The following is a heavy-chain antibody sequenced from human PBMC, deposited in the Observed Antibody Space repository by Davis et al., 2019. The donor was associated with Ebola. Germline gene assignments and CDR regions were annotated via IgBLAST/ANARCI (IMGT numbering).Heavy chain of an antibody. CDR2: MYNSGST. CDR3: ARDLGLRGWFDP. CDR1: GGSISTYY. V-gene: IGHV4-59*01. Sequence: PSETLSLTCTVSGGSISTYYWSWIRQPPGKGLEWIGYMYNSGSTNYNPALKSRVTISGDMSKNQFSLKVSSVTDADTAVYYCARDLGLRGWFDPWGQGTMVIVSS. J-gene: IGHJ5*02. D-gene: IGHD4-17*01.